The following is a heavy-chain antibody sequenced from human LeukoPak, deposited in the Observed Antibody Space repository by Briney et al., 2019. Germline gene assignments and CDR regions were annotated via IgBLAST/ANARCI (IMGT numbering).Heavy chain of an antibody. CDR3: TRLVGDNSGYYGDY. Sequence: PGGSLRLSCAASGFTFSGSAMHWVRQASGKGLEWVGRIRSKANNYATAYAASVKGRFTISRDDSKHTAYLQMNSLKTEDTAVYYCTRLVGDNSGYYGDYWGQGTLVTVSS. J-gene: IGHJ4*02. V-gene: IGHV3-73*01. D-gene: IGHD3-22*01. CDR2: IRSKANNYAT. CDR1: GFTFSGSA.